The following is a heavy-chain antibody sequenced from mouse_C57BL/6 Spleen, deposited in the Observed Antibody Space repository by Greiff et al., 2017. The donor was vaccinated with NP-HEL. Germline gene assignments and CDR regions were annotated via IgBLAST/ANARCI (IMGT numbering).Heavy chain of an antibody. D-gene: IGHD1-3*01. Sequence: QVQLQQSGPELVKPGASVKISCKASGYAFSSSWMNWVKQRPGKGLEWIGRIYPGDGDTNYNGKFKGKATLTADKSSSTAYMQLSSLTSEDSAVYFCTRLDNPHFDYWGQGTTLTVSS. CDR2: IYPGDGDT. V-gene: IGHV1-82*01. CDR1: GYAFSSSW. J-gene: IGHJ2*01. CDR3: TRLDNPHFDY.